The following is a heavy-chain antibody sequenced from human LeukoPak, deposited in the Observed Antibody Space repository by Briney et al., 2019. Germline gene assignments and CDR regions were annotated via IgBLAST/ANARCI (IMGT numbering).Heavy chain of an antibody. D-gene: IGHD6-19*01. CDR1: GGSISSYY. Sequence: SETLSLTCTVSGGSISSYYWSWIRQPPGKGLEWIGYIYYSGSTNYNPSLKSRVTISVDTSKNQFSLKLSSVTAADTAVYYCARQGSGWYSFDYWGQGTLVTVSS. CDR3: ARQGSGWYSFDY. V-gene: IGHV4-59*08. J-gene: IGHJ4*02. CDR2: IYYSGST.